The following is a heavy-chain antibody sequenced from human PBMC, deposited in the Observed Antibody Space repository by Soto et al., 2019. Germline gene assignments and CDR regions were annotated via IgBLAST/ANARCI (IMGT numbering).Heavy chain of an antibody. Sequence: EVQLVESGGGLVQPGGSLRLSCAASGFTFSSYWMHWVRQAPGKGLVWVSRINSYGSSTSYADSVKGRFTISRDNAKNTLCLQMNSLRAEDTAVYYCVRTSVVVAAATREDYWGQGTLVTVSS. CDR3: VRTSVVVAAATREDY. V-gene: IGHV3-74*02. D-gene: IGHD2-15*01. CDR2: INSYGSST. J-gene: IGHJ4*02. CDR1: GFTFSSYW.